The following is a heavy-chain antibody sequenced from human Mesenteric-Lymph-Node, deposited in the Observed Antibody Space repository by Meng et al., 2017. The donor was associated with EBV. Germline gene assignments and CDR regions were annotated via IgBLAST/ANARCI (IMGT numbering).Heavy chain of an antibody. J-gene: IGHJ4*02. V-gene: IGHV4-4*02. CDR2: IFHTGST. Sequence: VQAQESGPGLVKPSGTLALTCAVSGGSISSTKWWGWVRQPPGKGLEWIGEIFHTGSTNYNPSLKSRLTMSVDKSKNQLSLKLTSVTAADTAVYYCATVGDYGDYVGLDNWGQGTLVTVSS. CDR3: ATVGDYGDYVGLDN. CDR1: GGSISSTKW. D-gene: IGHD4-17*01.